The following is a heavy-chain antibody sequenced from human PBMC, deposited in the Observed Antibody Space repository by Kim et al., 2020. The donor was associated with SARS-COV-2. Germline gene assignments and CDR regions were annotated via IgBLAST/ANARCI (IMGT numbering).Heavy chain of an antibody. CDR2: INYSENA. D-gene: IGHD4-4*01. J-gene: IGHJ4*01. V-gene: IGHV4-59*12. CDR3: SRGQSNVGP. Sequence: SETLSLTCTVSGGSIGTSYCSWMRQPPRKGLEWIGNINYSENANYKYYLRRRVTISLDTYKNQFPLYLTSVSTAAAAIYYCSRGQSNVGPWGQGNL. CDR1: GGSIGTSY.